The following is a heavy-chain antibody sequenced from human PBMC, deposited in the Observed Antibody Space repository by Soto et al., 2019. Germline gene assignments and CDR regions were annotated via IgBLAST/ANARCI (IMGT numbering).Heavy chain of an antibody. CDR1: GYTFTSYG. CDR2: ISAYNGNT. CDR3: ARDQRLWFGESYYYGMDV. D-gene: IGHD3-10*01. J-gene: IGHJ6*02. Sequence: ASVKVSCKASGYTFTSYGISWVRQAPGQGLEWMGWISAYNGNTNYAQKLQGRVTMTTDTSTSTAYMELRSLRSDDTAVYYCARDQRLWFGESYYYGMDVWGQGTTVTVSS. V-gene: IGHV1-18*01.